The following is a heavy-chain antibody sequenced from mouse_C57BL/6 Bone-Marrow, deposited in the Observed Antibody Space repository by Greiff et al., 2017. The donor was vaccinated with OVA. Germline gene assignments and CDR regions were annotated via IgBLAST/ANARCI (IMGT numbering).Heavy chain of an antibody. CDR3: NGGNLY. V-gene: IGHV14-4*02. J-gene: IGHJ3*01. D-gene: IGHD2-1*01. CDR2: IDPENGDT. CDR1: GFNIKDYY. Sequence: VQLQQSGAELVRSGASVKLSCTASGFNIKDYYMHWVKQRPEQGLEWIGWIDPENGDTEYAPKFQCKATMTAATSSNTAYLQLSSLTSEDTAVYYCNGGNLYWGQGTLVTVSA.